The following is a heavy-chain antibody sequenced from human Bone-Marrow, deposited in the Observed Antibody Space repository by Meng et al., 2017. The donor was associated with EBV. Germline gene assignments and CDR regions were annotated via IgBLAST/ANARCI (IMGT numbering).Heavy chain of an antibody. CDR3: ARGEQWLRHYYFDH. Sequence: VQLVASGGSLVKPGGTLRLCCVASGITFSDYDMTWLRLAPGKGLEWVSYISGPGSSVYFAASVRGRFTISRDNAKNSLYLQMKSLRAEDTAVYYCARGEQWLRHYYFDHWGQGSLVTVSS. CDR2: ISGPGSSV. CDR1: GITFSDYD. J-gene: IGHJ4*02. D-gene: IGHD6-19*01. V-gene: IGHV3-11*01.